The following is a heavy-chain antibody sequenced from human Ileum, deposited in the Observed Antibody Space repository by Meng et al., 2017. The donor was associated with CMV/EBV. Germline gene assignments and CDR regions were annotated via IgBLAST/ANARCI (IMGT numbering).Heavy chain of an antibody. J-gene: IGHJ4*02. D-gene: IGHD1-7*01. CDR3: ARDRGNSLLPC. V-gene: IGHV1-3*01. CDR2: ISGGNGKT. Sequence: SCKASGYTFTSYAIFWVRQAPGQSLEWLGWISGGNGKTRYSEKFQDRVTITGDTSATTAYMELSSLTSEDTAVYFCARDRGNSLLPCWGQGTLVTVSS. CDR1: GYTFTSYA.